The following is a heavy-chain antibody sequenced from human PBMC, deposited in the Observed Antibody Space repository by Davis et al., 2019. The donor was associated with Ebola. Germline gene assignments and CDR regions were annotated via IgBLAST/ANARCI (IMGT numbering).Heavy chain of an antibody. Sequence: GESLKISCKASGYIFTNYWIGWVRQMPGKGLEWMGMIYPADSDARYSPSFQGQVTISADKSISTAYLQWSSLQASDTAMYYCARLPGGTKWFDPWGQGTLVTVSS. CDR3: ARLPGGTKWFDP. D-gene: IGHD1-26*01. CDR1: GYIFTNYW. CDR2: IYPADSDA. V-gene: IGHV5-51*01. J-gene: IGHJ5*02.